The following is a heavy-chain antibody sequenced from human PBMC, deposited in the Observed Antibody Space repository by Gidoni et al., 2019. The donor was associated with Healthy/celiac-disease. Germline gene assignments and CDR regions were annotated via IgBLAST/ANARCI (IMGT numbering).Heavy chain of an antibody. D-gene: IGHD3-16*02. CDR2: SYYSGRS. V-gene: IGHV4-30-4*01. CDR1: GGPISSGEYY. CDR3: ARVIRGEEYYFDY. J-gene: IGHJ4*02. Sequence: QVQLQESGPGLVKPSQTLSLTCTVSGGPISSGEYYWSWIRQPPGKGLEWIGYSYYSGRSYYNPSLKSRVTISVDTSKNQCSLKLSSVTAADTAVYYCARVIRGEEYYFDYWGQGTLVTVSS.